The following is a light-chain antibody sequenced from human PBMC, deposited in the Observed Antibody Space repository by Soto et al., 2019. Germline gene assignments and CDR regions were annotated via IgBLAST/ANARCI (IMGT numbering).Light chain of an antibody. Sequence: QSVLTQPPSVSAAPGQKVTISCSGSSSNIGNNYVSWYQQLQGTAPKLLIYDNNKRPSGIPDRFSGSKSGTSATLGITGRQTGDEADYYCGTWDSSLSADVFGTGTKVTVL. CDR3: GTWDSSLSADV. CDR2: DNN. CDR1: SSNIGNNY. J-gene: IGLJ1*01. V-gene: IGLV1-51*01.